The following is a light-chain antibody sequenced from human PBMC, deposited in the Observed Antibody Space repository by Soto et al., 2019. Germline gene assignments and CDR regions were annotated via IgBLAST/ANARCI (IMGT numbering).Light chain of an antibody. V-gene: IGKV1-5*01. CDR2: DAS. CDR3: NQYNSYFRT. J-gene: IGKJ1*01. CDR1: QSISSW. Sequence: DIQMTQSPSTLSASVGDRVTITCWASQSISSWLAWYQQKPGKAPKLLIYDASSLESGVPSRFSGSGSGTEFTLTISSLLPDDFATYSCNQYNSYFRTFGPGTMVDIK.